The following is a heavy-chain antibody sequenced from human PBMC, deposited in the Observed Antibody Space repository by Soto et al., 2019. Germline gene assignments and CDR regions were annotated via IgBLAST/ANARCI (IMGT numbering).Heavy chain of an antibody. J-gene: IGHJ6*02. CDR2: ISGSGGIT. D-gene: IGHD5-12*01. CDR3: AKDGGYDAGPYGMDV. V-gene: IGHV3-23*01. CDR1: GFTFSSYA. Sequence: GGSLRLSCAASGFTFSSYAMSCVRQAPGKGLEWVSAISGSGGITYYADSVKGRFTISRDNSKNTGYLQMNSLRAEDTAVYYCAKDGGYDAGPYGMDVWGQGNRVNVSS.